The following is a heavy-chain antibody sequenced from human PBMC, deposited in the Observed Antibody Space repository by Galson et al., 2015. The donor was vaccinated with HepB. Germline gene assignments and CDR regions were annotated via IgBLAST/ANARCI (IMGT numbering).Heavy chain of an antibody. CDR1: GFSVSSNY. CDR2: IHSGDKT. Sequence: SLRLSCAVSGFSVSSNYINWFRQAPGKGLEWVSIIHSGDKTDYSAAVRGRFTISKENSENVVYLQMESLRPEDSAVYFCTRGRFGRRGTNLPRGPYDVFDNWGRGTMVTVSS. D-gene: IGHD3-10*01. CDR3: TRGRFGRRGTNLPRGPYDVFDN. J-gene: IGHJ3*02. V-gene: IGHV3-53*01.